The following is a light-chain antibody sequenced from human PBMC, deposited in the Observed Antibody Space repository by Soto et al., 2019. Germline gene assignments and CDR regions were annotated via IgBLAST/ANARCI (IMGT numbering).Light chain of an antibody. Sequence: EFELTQSPGTLSLSPGERATLSCRASQSVRAYLAWYQQKPGQAPRLLIYDASSRATGIPDRFSGSGSGTDFTLTISRLEPEDFAVYYCQQYGSSPPITFGQGTRLEI. V-gene: IGKV3-20*01. CDR2: DAS. J-gene: IGKJ5*01. CDR1: QSVRAY. CDR3: QQYGSSPPIT.